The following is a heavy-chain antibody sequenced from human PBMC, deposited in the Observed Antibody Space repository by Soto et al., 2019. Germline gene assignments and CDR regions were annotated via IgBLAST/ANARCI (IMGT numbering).Heavy chain of an antibody. CDR3: ASIRVTNAFDI. J-gene: IGHJ3*02. D-gene: IGHD2-21*02. CDR2: IWYDGSNQ. V-gene: IGHV3-33*01. Sequence: QVQLVESGGGVVQPGKSLRLSCVASGFSFSRSGMHWIRQPPGKGLEWLALIWYDGSNQYYLDSVMDRFTIFRDNSKNTLYLQMNRLRAENTAVYYCASIRVTNAFDIWGQGTMFTVSS. CDR1: GFSFSRSG.